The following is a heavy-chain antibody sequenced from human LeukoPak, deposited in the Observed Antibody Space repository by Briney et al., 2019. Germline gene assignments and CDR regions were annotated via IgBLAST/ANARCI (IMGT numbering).Heavy chain of an antibody. CDR1: GFTFSSYS. D-gene: IGHD6-6*01. J-gene: IGHJ4*02. V-gene: IGHV3-21*01. Sequence: PGGSLRLSCAASGFTFSSYSMNWVRQAPGKGLEWVSSISSSSSYIYYADSVKGRFTISRDNAKNSLYLQMNSLRAEDTAVYYCARGPNSNWSGLDFWGQGTLLTVSS. CDR2: ISSSSSYI. CDR3: ARGPNSNWSGLDF.